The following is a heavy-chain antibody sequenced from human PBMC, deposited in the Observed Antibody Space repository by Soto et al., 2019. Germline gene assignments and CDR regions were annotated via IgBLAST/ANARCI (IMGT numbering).Heavy chain of an antibody. CDR2: IDYSGST. D-gene: IGHD5-12*01. CDR1: GDSISSSGYY. J-gene: IGHJ4*02. Sequence: SETLSLTCTVSGDSISSSGYYWAWIRQPPGKGLEWIGNIDYSGSTYYNPSLKSRVAFSVDTSKNQFSLKVTSVTAADTAVYYCARHASVSGFEYSFDQWGQGTLVTVSS. V-gene: IGHV4-39*01. CDR3: ARHASVSGFEYSFDQ.